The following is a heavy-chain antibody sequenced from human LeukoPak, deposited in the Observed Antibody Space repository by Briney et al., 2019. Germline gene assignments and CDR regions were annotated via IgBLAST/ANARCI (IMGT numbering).Heavy chain of an antibody. Sequence: KPSETLSLTCAVYGGSFSGYYWSWIRQPPGKGLEWIGEINHSGSTNYNPSLKSRVTISVDTSKNQFSLKLSSVTTADTAVYYCARAASSSWYYYYYMDVWGKGTTVTVSS. CDR2: INHSGST. D-gene: IGHD6-6*01. V-gene: IGHV4-34*01. CDR3: ARAASSSWYYYYYMDV. CDR1: GGSFSGYY. J-gene: IGHJ6*03.